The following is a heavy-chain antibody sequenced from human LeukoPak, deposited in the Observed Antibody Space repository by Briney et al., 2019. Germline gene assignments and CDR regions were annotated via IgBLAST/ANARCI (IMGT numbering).Heavy chain of an antibody. CDR2: IYYSGST. CDR3: ASTYYDFWSGYPQYFDY. CDR1: GGSISSSSYY. D-gene: IGHD3-3*01. Sequence: PSETLSLTCTVSGGSISSSSYYWGWIRQPPGKGLERIGSIYYSGSTYYNPSLKSRVTISVDTSKNQFSLKLSSVTAADTAVYYCASTYYDFWSGYPQYFDYWGQGTLVTVSS. J-gene: IGHJ4*02. V-gene: IGHV4-39*01.